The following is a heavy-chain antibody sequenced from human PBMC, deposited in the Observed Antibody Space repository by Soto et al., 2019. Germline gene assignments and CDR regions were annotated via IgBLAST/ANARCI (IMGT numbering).Heavy chain of an antibody. CDR1: GFNVGAFA. D-gene: IGHD1-20*01. Sequence: GGSLRLSCAASGFNVGAFAVNWVRQAPGKGLEWVSGISVSDAFIYYADSVRGRFSISRDASENILYLQMNSLRVDDTALYYCTRETVAGITGLDYWGPGTLVTVLL. CDR3: TRETVAGITGLDY. CDR2: ISVSDAFI. J-gene: IGHJ4*02. V-gene: IGHV3-23*01.